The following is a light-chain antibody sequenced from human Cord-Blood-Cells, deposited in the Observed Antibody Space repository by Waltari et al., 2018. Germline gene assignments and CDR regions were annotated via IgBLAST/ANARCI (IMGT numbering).Light chain of an antibody. CDR2: AAS. CDR1: QSISSY. CDR3: QQSYSTPYT. J-gene: IGKJ2*01. Sequence: DIQMTQSPSSLSAPVEDRVTITCRAIQSISSYLNWYQQKPGKAPKLLIYAASIWQSGVPSGFSGSGSGTDFTLTISSLQPEDFATYYCQQSYSTPYTFGQGTKLEIK. V-gene: IGKV1-39*01.